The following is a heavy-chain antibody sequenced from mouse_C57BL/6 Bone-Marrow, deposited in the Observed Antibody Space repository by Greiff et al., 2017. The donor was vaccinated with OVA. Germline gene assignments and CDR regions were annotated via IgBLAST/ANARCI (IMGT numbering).Heavy chain of an antibody. V-gene: IGHV1-69*01. Sequence: VQLQQPGAELVMPGASVKLSCKASGYTFTSYWMHWVKQRPGQGLEWIGEIDPSDSYTNYNQKFKGKSTLTVDKSSSTAYMQLSSLTSEDSAVYYGARSDDGYYAMDYWGQGTSVTVSS. J-gene: IGHJ4*01. D-gene: IGHD2-3*01. CDR3: ARSDDGYYAMDY. CDR1: GYTFTSYW. CDR2: IDPSDSYT.